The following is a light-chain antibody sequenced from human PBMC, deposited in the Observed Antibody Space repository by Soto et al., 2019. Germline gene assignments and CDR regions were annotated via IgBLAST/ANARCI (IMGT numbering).Light chain of an antibody. V-gene: IGKV3-15*01. CDR1: QSVASN. J-gene: IGKJ2*01. Sequence: EIVMTQSPASLSVSPGDGATLSCRASQSVASNVAWYQQKPGQGPRLLIHGASTRAVGVPARFSGSGSGTDFTLTISSLQSEDFSGYYCQQYHNWPPQYIFAQGTKLQIK. CDR2: GAS. CDR3: QQYHNWPPQYI.